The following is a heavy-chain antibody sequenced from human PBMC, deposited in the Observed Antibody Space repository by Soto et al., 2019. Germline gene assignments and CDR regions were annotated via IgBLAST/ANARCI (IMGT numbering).Heavy chain of an antibody. CDR3: ARDALTQYSSGWYGDFYYGMDV. V-gene: IGHV3-21*01. CDR2: ISSSSSYI. J-gene: IGHJ6*02. CDR1: GFTFSSYS. Sequence: VGSLRLSCAASGFTFSSYSMNWVRQAPGKGLEWVSSISSSSSYIYYADSVKGRFTISRDNAKNSLYLQMNSLRAEDTAVYYCARDALTQYSSGWYGDFYYGMDVWGQGTTVTVSS. D-gene: IGHD6-19*01.